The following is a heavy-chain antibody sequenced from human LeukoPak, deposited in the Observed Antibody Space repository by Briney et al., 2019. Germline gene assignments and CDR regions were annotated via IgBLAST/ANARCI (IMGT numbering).Heavy chain of an antibody. J-gene: IGHJ6*03. D-gene: IGHD3-10*01. CDR3: SRGVIRYYYYMDV. Sequence: ASVKVSCKASGYTFTSYGISWVRQAPGQGLEWMGWINPNSGGTNYAQKFQGRVTMTRDTSISTAYMELSRLRSDDTAVYYCSRGVIRYYYYMDVWGKGTTVTVSS. CDR2: INPNSGGT. V-gene: IGHV1-2*02. CDR1: GYTFTSYG.